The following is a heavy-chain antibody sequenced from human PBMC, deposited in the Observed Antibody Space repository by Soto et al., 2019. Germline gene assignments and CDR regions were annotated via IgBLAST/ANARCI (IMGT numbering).Heavy chain of an antibody. J-gene: IGHJ4*02. D-gene: IGHD2-2*01. Sequence: GGSLRLSCAASGFTVSSNYMSWVRQAPGKGLEWVSVIYSGGSTYYADSVKGRFTISRDNSKNTLYLQMNSLRAEDTAVYYCARDSCSSTSCYGYWGQGTLVTVSS. CDR1: GFTVSSNY. CDR3: ARDSCSSTSCYGY. V-gene: IGHV3-66*01. CDR2: IYSGGST.